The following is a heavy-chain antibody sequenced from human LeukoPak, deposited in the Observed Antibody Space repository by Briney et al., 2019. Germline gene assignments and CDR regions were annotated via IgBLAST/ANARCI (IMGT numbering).Heavy chain of an antibody. CDR3: ARGFHRPYYCYMDV. V-gene: IGHV4-34*01. CDR2: INHSGST. J-gene: IGHJ6*03. CDR1: GGSFSGYY. Sequence: SETLSLTCAVYGGSFSGYYWSWIRQPPGKGLEWIGEINHSGSTNYNPSLKSRVTISVDTSKNQFSLKLSSVTAADTAVYYCARGFHRPYYCYMDVWGKGTTVTVSS.